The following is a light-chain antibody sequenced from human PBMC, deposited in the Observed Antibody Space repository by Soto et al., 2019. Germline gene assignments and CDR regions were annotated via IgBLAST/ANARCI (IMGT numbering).Light chain of an antibody. CDR1: QSVSSSY. CDR2: GAS. CDR3: QQYGTSPTWT. Sequence: EIVLTQSPGTLSLSPGERATLSCRASQSVSSSYLAWYQQKPGQAPRLLIYGASSRATGIPDRFSGSGSGTDFTLTISRLEPEDFAVYYCQQYGTSPTWTFGQGTKVAIK. V-gene: IGKV3-20*01. J-gene: IGKJ1*01.